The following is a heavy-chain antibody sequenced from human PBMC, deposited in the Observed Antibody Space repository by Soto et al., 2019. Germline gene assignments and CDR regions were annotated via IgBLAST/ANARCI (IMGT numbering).Heavy chain of an antibody. CDR2: IHTSGDT. CDR3: ARGVNDDS. D-gene: IGHD2-8*01. CDR1: GSSVGGNH. J-gene: IGHJ4*02. V-gene: IGHV3-53*01. Sequence: HPGGSLRLSCAASGSSVGGNHLTWVRQAPGKGLEWVAVIHTSGDTYYADSVQGRFTISRDNSKNTVYLQMNSLRVGDTAMYFCARGVNDDSWGQGTLVTVSS.